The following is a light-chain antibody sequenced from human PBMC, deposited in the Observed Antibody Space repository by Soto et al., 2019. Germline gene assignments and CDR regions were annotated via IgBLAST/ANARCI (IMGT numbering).Light chain of an antibody. V-gene: IGKV3-20*01. CDR3: QQYGRSPPLI. CDR2: AAS. Sequence: EIVLTQSPGTLSLSPGERATLSCRASQSDSSNYLAWYQQKPGQAPRLLIYAASTRATGIPDRFSGSGSGKDFTLTVSRLEPEDFAVYYCQQYGRSPPLIFGGGTKVEIK. CDR1: QSDSSNY. J-gene: IGKJ4*01.